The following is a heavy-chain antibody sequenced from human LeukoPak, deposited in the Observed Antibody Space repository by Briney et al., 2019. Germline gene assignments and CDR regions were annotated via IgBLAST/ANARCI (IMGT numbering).Heavy chain of an antibody. J-gene: IGHJ2*01. CDR2: IIPIFGTA. CDR3: ARDLYGSYDL. D-gene: IGHD4-17*01. V-gene: IGHV1-69*05. CDR1: GGTFSSYA. Sequence: ASVKVSCKASGGTFSSYAISGVRQAPGQGLEWMGRIIPIFGTANYAQKFQGRVTITTDESTSTAHMELSSLRSEDTAVYYCARDLYGSYDLWGRGTLVTVSS.